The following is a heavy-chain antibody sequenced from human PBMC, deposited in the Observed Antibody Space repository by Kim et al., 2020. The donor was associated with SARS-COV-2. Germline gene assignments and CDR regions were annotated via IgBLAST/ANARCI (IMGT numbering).Heavy chain of an antibody. V-gene: IGHV3-9*01. Sequence: GGSLRLSCVASGFTFDDYAMHWVRQAPGKGLEWVSGISWNSGSIGYADSVKGRFTISRDNAKNSLYLQMNSLRAEDTALYYCAKTTYCSSTCCYDGFDPWGHGTLVTVSS. CDR1: GFTFDDYA. CDR3: AKTTYCSSTCCYDGFDP. D-gene: IGHD2-2*01. CDR2: ISWNSGSI. J-gene: IGHJ5*02.